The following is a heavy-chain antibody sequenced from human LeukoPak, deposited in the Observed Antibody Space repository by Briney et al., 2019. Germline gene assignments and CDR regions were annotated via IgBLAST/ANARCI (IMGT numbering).Heavy chain of an antibody. D-gene: IGHD4-17*01. CDR2: IYYSGST. V-gene: IGHV4-59*08. CDR1: GGSISSYY. J-gene: IGHJ4*02. Sequence: SETLSLTCTVSGGSISSYYWSWIRQPPGKGLEWIGYIYYSGSTNYNPSLKSRVTISVDTSKNQFSLKLSSVTAADTAVYYCVRHDYDDYVDYWGQGTLVTVSS. CDR3: VRHDYDDYVDY.